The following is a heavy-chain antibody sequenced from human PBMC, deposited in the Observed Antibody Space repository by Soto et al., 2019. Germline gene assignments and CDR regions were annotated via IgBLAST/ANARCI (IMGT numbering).Heavy chain of an antibody. J-gene: IGHJ5*02. CDR1: GYTFTSYG. CDR3: ARGPEDIVVVPAANAGWFDP. D-gene: IGHD2-2*01. Sequence: ASVKVSCKASGYTFTSYGISWVRQAPGQGLEWMGWISAYNGNTNYAQKLQGRVTMTTDTSTSTAYMELRRLRSDDTAVYYCARGPEDIVVVPAANAGWFDPWGQGTLVTVSS. V-gene: IGHV1-18*01. CDR2: ISAYNGNT.